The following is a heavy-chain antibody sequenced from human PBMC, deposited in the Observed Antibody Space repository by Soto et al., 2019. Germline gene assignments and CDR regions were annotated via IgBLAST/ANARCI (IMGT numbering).Heavy chain of an antibody. CDR2: ISSSSSYI. Sequence: EVQLVESGGGLVKPGGSLRLSCAASGFTFSSYSMNRVRQAPGKGLEWVSSISSSSSYIYYADSVKGRFTISRDNAKNSLCLQMNSLRAEDTAVYYCASHPRDSSGYWYYFDYWGQGTLVTVSS. CDR3: ASHPRDSSGYWYYFDY. CDR1: GFTFSSYS. J-gene: IGHJ4*02. D-gene: IGHD3-22*01. V-gene: IGHV3-21*01.